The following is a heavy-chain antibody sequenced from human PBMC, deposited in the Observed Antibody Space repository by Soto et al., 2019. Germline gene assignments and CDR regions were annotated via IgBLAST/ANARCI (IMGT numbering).Heavy chain of an antibody. CDR2: INHSGST. D-gene: IGHD3-10*01. CDR3: ARGKITMVRGVIISPVYFQH. Sequence: SETLHLPGAVYGGSFSGYYGSWIRTPPGKRLEWIGEINHSGSTNYNPSLKSRVTISVDTSKNQFSLKLSSVTAADTAVYYCARGKITMVRGVIISPVYFQHWGQGTLVTVPS. J-gene: IGHJ1*01. CDR1: GGSFSGYY. V-gene: IGHV4-34*01.